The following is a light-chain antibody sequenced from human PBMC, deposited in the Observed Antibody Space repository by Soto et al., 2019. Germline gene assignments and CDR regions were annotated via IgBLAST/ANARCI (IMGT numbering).Light chain of an antibody. CDR1: QGISSW. V-gene: IGKV1-12*01. CDR2: AAS. CDR3: QQYTNTNNPWM. Sequence: DIQMTQSPSSVSASVGDRVIITCRASQGISSWLAWYQQKPGRAPKLLINAASTLQSGVPSRFSGSGSGTEFTLIISGLQPDDSATYYCQQYTNTNNPWMFGQGTKVDIK. J-gene: IGKJ1*01.